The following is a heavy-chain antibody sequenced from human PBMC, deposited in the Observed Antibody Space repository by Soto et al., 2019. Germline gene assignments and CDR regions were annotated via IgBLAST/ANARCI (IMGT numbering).Heavy chain of an antibody. CDR1: GGSISSYY. V-gene: IGHV4-4*07. J-gene: IGHJ3*02. Sequence: SETLFVTCTVSGGSISSYYWSWIRQPAGKGLEWIGRIYTSGSTNYNPSLKSRVTMSVDTSKNQFSLKLSSVTAADTAVYYCARVGKLELQGGAFDIWGQGTMVTVSS. CDR3: ARVGKLELQGGAFDI. CDR2: IYTSGST. D-gene: IGHD1-7*01.